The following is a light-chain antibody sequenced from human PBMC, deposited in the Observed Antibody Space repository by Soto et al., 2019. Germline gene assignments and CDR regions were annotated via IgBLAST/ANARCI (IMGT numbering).Light chain of an antibody. CDR3: QHRSNWPLT. CDR1: QSVNTY. Sequence: EIVLTQSPATLSLSPGERATLSCRASQSVNTYLAWFQQKPGQGPRLLIYDASNRATDIPSRCSGSGSGTDFTLTISSLEPEDSAAYYCQHRSNWPLTFGGGTKLEIK. J-gene: IGKJ4*01. V-gene: IGKV3-11*01. CDR2: DAS.